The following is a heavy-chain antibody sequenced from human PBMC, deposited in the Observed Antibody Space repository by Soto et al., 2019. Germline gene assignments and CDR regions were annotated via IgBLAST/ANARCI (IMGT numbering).Heavy chain of an antibody. Sequence: SGPTLVNPTQTLTLTCTFSGFSLSTSGMCVSWIRQPPGKALEWLALIDWDDDKYYSTSLKTRLTISKDTSKNQVVLTMTNMDPVDTPTYYCARTIVGAPYYYYGMEVWGQGNTVTVSS. CDR2: IDWDDDK. V-gene: IGHV2-70*01. D-gene: IGHD1-26*01. CDR3: ARTIVGAPYYYYGMEV. CDR1: GFSLSTSGMC. J-gene: IGHJ6*01.